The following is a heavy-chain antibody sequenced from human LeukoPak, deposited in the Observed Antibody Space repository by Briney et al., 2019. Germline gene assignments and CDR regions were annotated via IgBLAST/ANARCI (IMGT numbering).Heavy chain of an antibody. D-gene: IGHD3-22*01. CDR2: INPSGGST. V-gene: IGHV1-46*01. CDR1: GYTFTSYH. CDR3: ARDRMYYYDSSGYYLPDYDY. Sequence: GASVKVSCKASGYTFTSYHMHWVRQAPGQGLEWMGTINPSGGSTSYAQKFQGRVTMTRDTSTSTVYMELSSLRSEDTAVYYCARDRMYYYDSSGYYLPDYDYWGQGTLVTVSS. J-gene: IGHJ4*02.